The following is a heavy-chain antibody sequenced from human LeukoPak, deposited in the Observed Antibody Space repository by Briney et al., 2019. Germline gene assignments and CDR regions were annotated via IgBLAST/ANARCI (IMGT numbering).Heavy chain of an antibody. D-gene: IGHD2-2*01. CDR2: IIPILGIA. V-gene: IGHV1-69*02. CDR1: VGTFSSYT. Sequence: GSSVKVSCKASVGTFSSYTISWVRQAPGQGLEWMGRIIPILGIANYAQKFQGRVTITADKSTSTAYMELSSLRSEDTAVYYCARPLIVVVPAAPPHDAFDSWGQGTMVTVSS. J-gene: IGHJ3*02. CDR3: ARPLIVVVPAAPPHDAFDS.